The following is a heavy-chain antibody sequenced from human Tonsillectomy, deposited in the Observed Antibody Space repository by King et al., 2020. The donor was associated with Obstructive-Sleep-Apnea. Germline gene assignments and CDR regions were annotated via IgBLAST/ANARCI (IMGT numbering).Heavy chain of an antibody. CDR3: ARDGNIHYGDYATGLDY. CDR2: ISSSSTYT. CDR1: GFTFSDYY. J-gene: IGHJ4*02. Sequence: VKLVESGGGLVKPGGSLRLSCAASGFTFSDYYMSWIRQAPEKGLEWLSYISSSSTYTNYADSVKGRFTISRDNAKNSLYLQMNSLRAEDTAMYYCARDGNIHYGDYATGLDYWGQGTLVTVSS. D-gene: IGHD4-17*01. V-gene: IGHV3-11*06.